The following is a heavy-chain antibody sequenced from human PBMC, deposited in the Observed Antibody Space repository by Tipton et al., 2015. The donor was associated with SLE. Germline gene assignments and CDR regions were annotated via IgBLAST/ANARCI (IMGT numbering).Heavy chain of an antibody. V-gene: IGHV4-59*01. CDR1: GGSISSYY. J-gene: IGHJ4*02. CDR2: IYYSGST. Sequence: TLSLTCTVSGGSISSYYWSWIRQPPGKGLEWIGYIYYSGSTNYNPSLKSRVTISVDTSKNQFSLKLSSVTAADTAVYYCARAYDFWSGYSLGYWGQGTLVTVSS. CDR3: ARAYDFWSGYSLGY. D-gene: IGHD3-3*01.